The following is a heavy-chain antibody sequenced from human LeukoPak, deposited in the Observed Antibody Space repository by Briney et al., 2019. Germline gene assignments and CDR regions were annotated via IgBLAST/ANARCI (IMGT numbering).Heavy chain of an antibody. J-gene: IGHJ4*02. CDR2: IWYDGSNK. D-gene: IGHD3-16*02. V-gene: IGHV3-30*02. CDR3: AKLSAGTTPFDY. CDR1: GFTFSSYG. Sequence: GGSLRLSCAASGFTFSSYGMHWVRQAPGKGLEWVAVIWYDGSNKYYADSVKGRFTISRDNSKNTLYLQMNSLRAEDTAVYYCAKLSAGTTPFDYWGQGTLVTVSS.